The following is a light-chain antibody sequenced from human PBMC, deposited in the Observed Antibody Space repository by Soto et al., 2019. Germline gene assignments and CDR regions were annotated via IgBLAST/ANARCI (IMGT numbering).Light chain of an antibody. Sequence: QSVLTQPASVSGSPGQSITISCTGSSSDVGGYNYVSWYQQYPGKAPKLILYEVSSRPSGVSNRFSGSKSGNTASLTISRLQAEDEADYYCNSYTSSTTLVVFGGGTKVTVL. CDR1: SSDVGGYNY. V-gene: IGLV2-14*01. CDR2: EVS. CDR3: NSYTSSTTLVV. J-gene: IGLJ2*01.